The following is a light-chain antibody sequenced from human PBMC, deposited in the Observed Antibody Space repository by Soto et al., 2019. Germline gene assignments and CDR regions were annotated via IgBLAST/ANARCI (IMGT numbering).Light chain of an antibody. V-gene: IGLV4-60*03. CDR3: ETWDSSTGHVV. CDR1: SGHISYI. Sequence: QSVLTQSSSASASLGSSVNLTCTGSSGHISYIIEWHQQQPGKATRYLMKLEGSGSYNKGSGVPDRFSGSSSGADRYLTISNLQAEDEADYYCETWDSSTGHVVFGGGTKLTVL. J-gene: IGLJ2*01. CDR2: LEGSGSY.